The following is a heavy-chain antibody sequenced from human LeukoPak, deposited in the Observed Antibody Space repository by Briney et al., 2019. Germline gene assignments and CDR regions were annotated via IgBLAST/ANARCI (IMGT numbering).Heavy chain of an antibody. CDR1: GFTFDDYA. Sequence: GGSLRLSCAASGFTFDDYAMHWVRQAPGKGLEWVSGIIWNTGSVGYADSVKGRFTISRDNAKNSLYLQMNSLRVEDTAFYYCAKPGGSGWTAHYSYGLDVWGQGTTVTVSS. CDR2: IIWNTGSV. CDR3: AKPGGSGWTAHYSYGLDV. J-gene: IGHJ6*02. D-gene: IGHD6-19*01. V-gene: IGHV3-9*01.